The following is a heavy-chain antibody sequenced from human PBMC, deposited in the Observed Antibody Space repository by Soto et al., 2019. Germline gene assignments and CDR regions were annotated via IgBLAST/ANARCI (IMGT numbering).Heavy chain of an antibody. CDR2: IDPSDSYT. CDR3: ARQGIAAAGTFGYYYGMDV. CDR1: GYSFTSYW. J-gene: IGHJ6*02. D-gene: IGHD6-13*01. Sequence: GGSLKISCKGSGYSFTSYWISWVRQMPGKGLGWMGRIDPSDSYTNYSPSFQGHVTISADKSISTAYLQWSSLKASDTAMYYCARQGIAAAGTFGYYYGMDVWGQGTTVTVSS. V-gene: IGHV5-10-1*01.